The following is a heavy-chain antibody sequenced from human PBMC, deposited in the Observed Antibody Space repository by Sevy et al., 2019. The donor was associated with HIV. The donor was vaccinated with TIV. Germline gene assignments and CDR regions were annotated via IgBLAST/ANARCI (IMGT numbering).Heavy chain of an antibody. Sequence: ASVKVSCKASGYSFTNYAIHWVRQAPGQGLEWMGWIKTDNGNTKYSQRFQARVTITRDKSATKAYMEMSSLRYDDTALYFCARGKGGIFGVVVGQFDSWGQGTLVTVSS. CDR3: ARGKGGIFGVVVGQFDS. V-gene: IGHV1-3*04. CDR1: GYSFTNYA. D-gene: IGHD3-3*01. CDR2: IKTDNGNT. J-gene: IGHJ4*02.